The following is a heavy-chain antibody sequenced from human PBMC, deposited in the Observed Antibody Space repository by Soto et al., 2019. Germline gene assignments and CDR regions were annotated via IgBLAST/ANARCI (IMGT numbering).Heavy chain of an antibody. CDR1: GGSIRSGGYS. V-gene: IGHV4-30-2*01. Sequence: QLQLQESGSGLVKPSQTLSLTCAVSGGSIRSGGYSWSWIRQPPGNGLEWIGYIYHSGSTYYNPSLKSRVTISVDRSKNQFSLKLSSVTAADTAVYYCARANYCTNGVCYSSFDPWGQGTLVTVSS. J-gene: IGHJ5*02. CDR3: ARANYCTNGVCYSSFDP. CDR2: IYHSGST. D-gene: IGHD2-8*01.